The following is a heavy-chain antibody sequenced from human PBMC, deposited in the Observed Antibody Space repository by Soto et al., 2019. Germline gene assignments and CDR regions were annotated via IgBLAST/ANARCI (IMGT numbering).Heavy chain of an antibody. CDR2: IYYSGST. D-gene: IGHD3-3*01. CDR3: ARDKPGDFWSGYNAFDI. CDR1: GGSISSYY. J-gene: IGHJ3*02. V-gene: IGHV4-59*01. Sequence: PSETLSRTCTVSGGSISSYYWSWIRQPPGKGLEWIGYIYYSGSTNYNPSLKSRVTISVDTSKNQFSLKPSSVTAADTAVYYCARDKPGDFWSGYNAFDIWGQGTMVTVSS.